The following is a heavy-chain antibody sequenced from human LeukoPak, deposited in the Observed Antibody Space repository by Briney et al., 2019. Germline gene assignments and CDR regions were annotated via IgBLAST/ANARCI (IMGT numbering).Heavy chain of an antibody. CDR1: GGSISSYY. D-gene: IGHD3-22*01. J-gene: IGHJ6*03. CDR2: IYYSGST. Sequence: SETLSLTCTVSGGSISSYYWSWIRQPPGKGLEWIGYIYYSGSTNYNPSLKSRVTISVDTSKNQFSLKLSSVTAADTAVYYCARVYDSSGYYYGLNYYYYMDVWGKGTTVTVSS. V-gene: IGHV4-59*01. CDR3: ARVYDSSGYYYGLNYYYYMDV.